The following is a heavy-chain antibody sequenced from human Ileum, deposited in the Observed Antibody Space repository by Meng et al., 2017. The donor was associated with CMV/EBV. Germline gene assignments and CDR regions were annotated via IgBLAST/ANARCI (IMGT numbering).Heavy chain of an antibody. CDR1: GFTFDDYA. CDR3: AKALRGSGYDFYYYYYGMDV. CDR2: ISWNRGSI. Sequence: GGSLRLSCAASGFTFDDYAMHWVRQAPGKGLEWVSGISWNRGSIGYADSVKGRFTISRDNAKNSLYLQMNSLRAEDTALYYCAKALRGSGYDFYYYYYGMDVWGQGTTVTVSS. V-gene: IGHV3-9*01. J-gene: IGHJ6*02. D-gene: IGHD5-12*01.